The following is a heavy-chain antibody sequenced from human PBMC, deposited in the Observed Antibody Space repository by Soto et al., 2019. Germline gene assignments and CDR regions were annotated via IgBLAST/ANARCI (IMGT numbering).Heavy chain of an antibody. J-gene: IGHJ4*03. Sequence: QVTLKESGPTLVKPTQTLTLTCTFSGFSLTSRGVAVGWIRQPPGKALEWLATIYWDDDTRYSPSLKSRLTXTXDXXKNQVVLTMTNMDPVDTGTYFCAHNRGRGVIPFEYWGQGTTVTVSS. CDR1: GFSLTSRGVA. D-gene: IGHD3-10*01. V-gene: IGHV2-5*02. CDR3: AHNRGRGVIPFEY. CDR2: IYWDDDT.